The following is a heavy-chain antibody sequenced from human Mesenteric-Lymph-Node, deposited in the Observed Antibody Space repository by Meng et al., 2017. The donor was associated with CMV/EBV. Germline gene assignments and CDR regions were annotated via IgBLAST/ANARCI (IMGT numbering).Heavy chain of an antibody. J-gene: IGHJ4*02. V-gene: IGHV4-59*01. D-gene: IGHD2-15*01. CDR1: GGSISNYY. CDR3: ARGGYCSGGRCYSVPNY. CDR2: IYYTGST. Sequence: SETLSLTCTVSGGSISNYYWTWIRQAPGKGLEWIGYIYYTGSTNYNPSLKSRVTISVDTSRNQFSLKLSSVTAADTAVYHCARGGYCSGGRCYSVPNYWGQGTLVTVSS.